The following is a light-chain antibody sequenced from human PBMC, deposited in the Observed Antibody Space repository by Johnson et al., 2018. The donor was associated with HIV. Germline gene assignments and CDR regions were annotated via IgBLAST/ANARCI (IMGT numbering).Light chain of an antibody. CDR2: DNN. V-gene: IGLV1-51*01. CDR3: GTWDSSMRVGF. Sequence: ILTQPPSVSAAPGQKVTISCSGSSSNIGNNYVSWYQQLPGRAPKLLIYDNNKRPSGIPDRFSGSKSGTSATLGITGLQTGDEADYYCGTWDSSMRVGFFGTGTKVTVL. J-gene: IGLJ1*01. CDR1: SSNIGNNY.